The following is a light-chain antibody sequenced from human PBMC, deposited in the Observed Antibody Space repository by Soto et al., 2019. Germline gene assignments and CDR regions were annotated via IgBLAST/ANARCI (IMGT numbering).Light chain of an antibody. CDR1: QSVSNY. CDR3: QQRSNWPRFT. V-gene: IGKV3-11*01. Sequence: EIVLTQSPATLSLSPGERATLSCRTSQSVSNYLAWYQQKPGQAPRLLIYDASNRATGIPARFSGSGSGTDFTLTISSLEPEDFAVYYCQQRSNWPRFTFGQGTKVEIK. CDR2: DAS. J-gene: IGKJ2*01.